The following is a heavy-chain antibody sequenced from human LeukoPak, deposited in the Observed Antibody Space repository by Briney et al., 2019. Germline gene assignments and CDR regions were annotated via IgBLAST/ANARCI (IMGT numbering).Heavy chain of an antibody. CDR1: SDSISSGSYY. CDR2: IYTSGST. V-gene: IGHV4-61*02. Sequence: KASETLSLTCSVSSDSISSGSYYWSWIRQPAGKGLEWIGRIYTSGSTNYNPSLKSRVTMSVDTSKNQFSLKLSSVTAADTAVYYCASEIKSPLPFYYFDYWGQGTLVTVSS. D-gene: IGHD2/OR15-2a*01. J-gene: IGHJ4*02. CDR3: ASEIKSPLPFYYFDY.